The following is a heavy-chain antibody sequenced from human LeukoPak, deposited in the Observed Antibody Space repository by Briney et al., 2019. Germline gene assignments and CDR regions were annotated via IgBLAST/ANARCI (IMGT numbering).Heavy chain of an antibody. V-gene: IGHV1-24*01. CDR3: ARSHPRYYGMDV. CDR2: FDPEDGET. D-gene: IGHD5-24*01. CDR1: GYTLTELS. Sequence: ASVKVSCKVSGYTLTELSMHWVRQAPGKGLEWMGGFDPEDGETIYAQKFQGRVTMTEDTSTDTAYMELSSLRSEDTAVYYCARSHPRYYGMDVWGQGTTVTVSS. J-gene: IGHJ6*02.